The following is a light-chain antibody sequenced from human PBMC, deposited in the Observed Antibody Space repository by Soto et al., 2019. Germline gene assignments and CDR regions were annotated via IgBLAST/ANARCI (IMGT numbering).Light chain of an antibody. Sequence: EIVLTQSPGTLSLSPGERATLSCRASQSVSSSYLAWYQQKPGQAPRLLIYGASSRATGIPDRFSGSGSGTDFTLTISRLEPEDFAVYYCQQYGSSLITFGGGTKGEIK. CDR1: QSVSSSY. V-gene: IGKV3-20*01. CDR3: QQYGSSLIT. CDR2: GAS. J-gene: IGKJ4*01.